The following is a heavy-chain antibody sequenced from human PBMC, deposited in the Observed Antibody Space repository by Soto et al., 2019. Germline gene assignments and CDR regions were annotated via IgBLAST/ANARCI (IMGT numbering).Heavy chain of an antibody. Sequence: LSDVGSGVTFSTYISNLVRQAPGKGLEWVSSISSRSDIYYADSVKGRFTISRDNAKNSVYLQMNSLRAEDTAVYYCAREYTAWPLAYGLDVWGQGTTVTVSS. CDR3: AREYTAWPLAYGLDV. CDR1: GVTFSTYI. CDR2: ISSRSDI. V-gene: IGHV3-21*01. J-gene: IGHJ6*02. D-gene: IGHD2-2*02.